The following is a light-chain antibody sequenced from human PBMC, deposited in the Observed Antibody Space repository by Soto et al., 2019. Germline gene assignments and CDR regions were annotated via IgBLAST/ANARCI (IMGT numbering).Light chain of an antibody. Sequence: QSALTQHASVSGSPGQSITISCTGTSSDIGAYNYVSWYQLHPGKAPKLIIFDVTYRPSGVSSRFSGSKSGNTASLTISGLQAEDEADYYCSSYSTRSTLFGGGTKLTVL. CDR3: SSYSTRSTL. V-gene: IGLV2-14*03. CDR1: SSDIGAYNY. J-gene: IGLJ2*01. CDR2: DVT.